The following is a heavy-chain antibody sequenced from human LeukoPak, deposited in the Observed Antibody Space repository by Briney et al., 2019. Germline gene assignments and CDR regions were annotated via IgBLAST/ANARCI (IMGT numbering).Heavy chain of an antibody. V-gene: IGHV1-46*01. CDR3: ARDLHGGNSYYYYYMDV. CDR2: INPSGGST. D-gene: IGHD4-23*01. CDR1: GYTFTSYY. Sequence: ASVKVSCKASGYTFTSYYMHWVRHAPAQGLERMGIINPSGGSTSYAQKFQGRVTMTRDMSTGTVYMELSSLRSEDTAVYYCARDLHGGNSYYYYYMDVWGKGTTVTVSS. J-gene: IGHJ6*03.